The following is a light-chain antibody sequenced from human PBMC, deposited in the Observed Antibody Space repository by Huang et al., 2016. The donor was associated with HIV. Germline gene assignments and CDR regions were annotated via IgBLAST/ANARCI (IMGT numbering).Light chain of an antibody. J-gene: IGKJ4*01. CDR1: QSLSSSY. CDR2: DAS. Sequence: ELVLTQSPATLSLSPGERATLSCGASQSLSSSYLAWYQQKPGLAPRLLIYDASNSATGIPDRFSGSGSGTDFTLTISRLEPEDFAVYYCQQYGSSPLTFGGGTKVEIK. CDR3: QQYGSSPLT. V-gene: IGKV3D-20*01.